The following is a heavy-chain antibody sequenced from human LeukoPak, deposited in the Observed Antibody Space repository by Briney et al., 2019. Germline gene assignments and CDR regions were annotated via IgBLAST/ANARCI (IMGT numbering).Heavy chain of an antibody. CDR3: ARDVGRFGELCDY. CDR2: ISSSSSYI. D-gene: IGHD3-10*01. Sequence: GGSLRLSCAASGFTFSSYSMNWVRQAPGKGLEWVSSISSSSSYIYYADSVKGRFTISRDNAKNSLYLQMNSLRAEDTAVYYCARDVGRFGELCDYWGQGTLVTVSS. CDR1: GFTFSSYS. V-gene: IGHV3-21*01. J-gene: IGHJ4*02.